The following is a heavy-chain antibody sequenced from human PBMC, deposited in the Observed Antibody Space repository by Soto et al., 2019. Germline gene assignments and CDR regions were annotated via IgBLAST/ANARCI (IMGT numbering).Heavy chain of an antibody. CDR3: ARDPTYDFWSGYIPFGMDV. CDR2: ISAYNGNT. J-gene: IGHJ6*04. CDR1: GYTFTSYG. D-gene: IGHD3-3*01. V-gene: IGHV1-18*01. Sequence: ASVKVSCKASGYTFTSYGISWVRQAPGQGLEWMGWISAYNGNTNYAQKLQGRVTMTTDTSTRTAYMELRSLRFNDTAVYYCARDPTYDFWSGYIPFGMDVWGKGTTVTVSS.